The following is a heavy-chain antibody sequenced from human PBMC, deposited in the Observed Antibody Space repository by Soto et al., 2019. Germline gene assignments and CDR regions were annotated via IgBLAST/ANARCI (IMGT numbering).Heavy chain of an antibody. D-gene: IGHD3-9*01. J-gene: IGHJ5*02. Sequence: SETLSLTCTVSGGSISSYYWSWIRQPPGKGLEWIGYIYYSGSTNYNPSLKSRVTISVDTSKNQFSLKLSSVTAADTAVYYCARGSYYDILTGTNWFDPWGQGTLVTVSS. CDR1: GGSISSYY. CDR2: IYYSGST. V-gene: IGHV4-59*01. CDR3: ARGSYYDILTGTNWFDP.